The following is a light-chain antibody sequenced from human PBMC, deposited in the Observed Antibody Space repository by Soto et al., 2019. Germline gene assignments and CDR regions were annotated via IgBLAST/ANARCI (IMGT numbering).Light chain of an antibody. V-gene: IGKV1-39*01. CDR1: QSVAKY. Sequence: DIPMTQSPSSLSASVGDRVTITCRASQSVAKYLTWYQQKPGKAPQLLIYAASTLHSGVPPRFSGSGSGTDFTLTISNLQPEDFASYYCQQSYNSPLTFGGGTKVEIK. CDR3: QQSYNSPLT. CDR2: AAS. J-gene: IGKJ4*01.